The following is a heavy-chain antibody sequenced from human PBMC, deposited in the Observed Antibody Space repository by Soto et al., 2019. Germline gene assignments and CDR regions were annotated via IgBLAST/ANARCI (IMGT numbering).Heavy chain of an antibody. CDR2: IDHSGST. V-gene: IGHV4-34*01. J-gene: IGHJ4*02. D-gene: IGHD3-3*01. CDR1: GGSFIGYY. CDR3: ARGGYWRFDY. Sequence: PSETLSLTCAFYGGSFIGYYWSWIRQPPGKGLEWIGEIDHSGSTNYNPSLKSRATMSVDTSKNQFSLKLSSVTAADTAVYYCARGGYWRFDYWGQGPLVTVSS.